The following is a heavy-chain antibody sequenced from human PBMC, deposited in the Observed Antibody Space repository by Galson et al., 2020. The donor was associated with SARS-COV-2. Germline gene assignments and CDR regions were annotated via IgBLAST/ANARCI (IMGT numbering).Heavy chain of an antibody. CDR3: ARRKYYNYYMDV. Sequence: SETLSLTCTVSGGSISTSSDYWGWIRQPPVKGLEWLATISYSGSTYYNPSLKSRVMISVDKSKNQFSLRMSSVTAADTAVYYCARRKYYNYYMDVWGKVTTFTISS. CDR1: GGSISTSSDY. V-gene: IGHV4-39*01. J-gene: IGHJ6*03. CDR2: ISYSGST.